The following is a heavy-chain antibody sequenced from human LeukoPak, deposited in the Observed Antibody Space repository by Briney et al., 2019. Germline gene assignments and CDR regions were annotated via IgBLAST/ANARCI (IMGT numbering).Heavy chain of an antibody. J-gene: IGHJ4*02. CDR3: ARGRRDGYNHLDY. D-gene: IGHD5-24*01. Sequence: SETLSLTCTVSGGSISSSSYYWGWIRQPPGKGLEWIGSIYYSGSTYYNPSLKSRVTISIDTSKNQFSLKLSSVTAADTAVYYCARGRRDGYNHLDYWGQGTLVTVSS. V-gene: IGHV4-39*07. CDR1: GGSISSSSYY. CDR2: IYYSGST.